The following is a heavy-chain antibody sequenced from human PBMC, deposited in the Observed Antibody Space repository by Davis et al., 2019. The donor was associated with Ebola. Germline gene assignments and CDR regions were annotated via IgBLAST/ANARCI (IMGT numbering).Heavy chain of an antibody. D-gene: IGHD3-16*01. CDR3: ARDRNDYVTAFDI. Sequence: GESLKISCAASGFTFSSYWMSWVRQAPGKGLEWVANIKQDGSEKYYVDSVKGRFTISRDNAKNSLYLQMNSLRAEDTAVYYCARDRNDYVTAFDIWGQGTMVTVSS. CDR1: GFTFSSYW. V-gene: IGHV3-7*03. J-gene: IGHJ3*02. CDR2: IKQDGSEK.